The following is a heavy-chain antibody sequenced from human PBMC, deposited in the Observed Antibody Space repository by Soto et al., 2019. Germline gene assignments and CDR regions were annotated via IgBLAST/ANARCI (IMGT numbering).Heavy chain of an antibody. CDR1: GGSISSGGY. CDR2: IYYSGST. Sequence: QVQLQESGPGLVKPSQTLSLTCTVSGGSISSGGYWSWIRQHPGKGLEWIGYIYYSGSTYYNPSLKTCVTISVDTPKNQSSLKLSSVTAADTAVYYCARGRTSSPTPGDYWGQGTLVAVSS. D-gene: IGHD2-2*01. V-gene: IGHV4-31*03. J-gene: IGHJ4*02. CDR3: ARGRTSSPTPGDY.